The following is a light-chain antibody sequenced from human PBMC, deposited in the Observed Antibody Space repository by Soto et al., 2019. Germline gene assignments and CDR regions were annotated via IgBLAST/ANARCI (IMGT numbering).Light chain of an antibody. CDR3: HQYKNWPRT. Sequence: ETVLTQSPATLSVSPGERATLSCRASQRAGNYLAWYQQKPGQAPRLLIYGASTRATGIPARFSGSGSGTEFTLTISSLQSEDFAVYYCHQYKNWPRTFGQGTKVEIK. J-gene: IGKJ2*01. CDR1: QRAGNY. CDR2: GAS. V-gene: IGKV3-15*01.